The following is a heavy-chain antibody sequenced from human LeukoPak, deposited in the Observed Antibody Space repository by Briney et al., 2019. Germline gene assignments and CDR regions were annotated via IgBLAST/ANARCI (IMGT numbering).Heavy chain of an antibody. CDR2: IYYSGST. CDR1: GGSIRSYD. D-gene: IGHD3-22*01. Sequence: PSETLSLTYTVSGGSIRSYDWSWIRQPPGKGLEWIGDIYYSGSTNYNPSVKSRVTISVDTSKKQFSLKLSSVTAADMAIYYCARVRPYYYDTSSSYYFDYWGQGTLVTVSS. J-gene: IGHJ4*02. CDR3: ARVRPYYYDTSSSYYFDY. V-gene: IGHV4-59*01.